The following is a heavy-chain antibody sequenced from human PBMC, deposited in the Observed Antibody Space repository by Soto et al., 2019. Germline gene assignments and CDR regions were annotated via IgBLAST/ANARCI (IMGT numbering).Heavy chain of an antibody. CDR2: IWYDGSNK. CDR3: ARTNSSGFYVDY. CDR1: GFTFSSYG. D-gene: IGHD6-19*01. V-gene: IGHV3-33*01. Sequence: ESGGGVVQPGRSLRLSCAASGFTFSSYGMHWVRQAPGKGLEWVAVIWYDGSNKYYADSVKGRFTISRDNSKNTLYLQMNSLRAEDTAVYYCARTNSSGFYVDYWGQGTLVTVSS. J-gene: IGHJ4*02.